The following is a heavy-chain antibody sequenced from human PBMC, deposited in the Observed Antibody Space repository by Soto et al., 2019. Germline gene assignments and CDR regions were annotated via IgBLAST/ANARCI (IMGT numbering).Heavy chain of an antibody. CDR2: ITGSGGTT. J-gene: IGHJ3*02. CDR3: ARDLMVRRKSAFYI. V-gene: IGHV3-23*01. D-gene: IGHD3-10*01. CDR1: GFMFSRYA. Sequence: GGSLRLSCTASGASGFMFSRYAMGWVRQAPGKGLEWVSPITGSGGTTYYADSVKGRFSMSRDNSKNTLYLQMNSLRAEDTAVYYCARDLMVRRKSAFYIWGQGTMV.